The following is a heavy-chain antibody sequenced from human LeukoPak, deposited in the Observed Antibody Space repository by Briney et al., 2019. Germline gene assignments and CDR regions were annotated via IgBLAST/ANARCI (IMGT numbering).Heavy chain of an antibody. CDR1: GFTFSSYA. V-gene: IGHV3-66*02. CDR3: ALYDFWSGYLGY. D-gene: IGHD3-3*01. J-gene: IGHJ4*02. Sequence: GGSLRLSCAASGFTFSSYAMSWVRQAPGKGLEWVSVIYSGGSTYYADSVKGRFTISRDNSKNTLYLQMNSLRAEDTAVYYCALYDFWSGYLGYWGQGTLVTVSS. CDR2: IYSGGST.